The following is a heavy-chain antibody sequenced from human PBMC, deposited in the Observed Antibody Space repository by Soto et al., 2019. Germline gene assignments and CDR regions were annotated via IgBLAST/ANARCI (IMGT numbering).Heavy chain of an antibody. D-gene: IGHD6-13*01. CDR3: ATETSSWGC. CDR2: IKQDGSGT. V-gene: IGHV3-7*05. J-gene: IGHJ4*02. CDR1: GFALSNYW. Sequence: EVQLVESGGGLVQPGESLRLSCVASGFALSNYWINCVRQAPGKGLEWVANIKQDGSGTNYVDSVKGRFTISRDNARNSLYLQMNSLRAEDTAAYNCATETSSWGCWGQGTLVTVSS.